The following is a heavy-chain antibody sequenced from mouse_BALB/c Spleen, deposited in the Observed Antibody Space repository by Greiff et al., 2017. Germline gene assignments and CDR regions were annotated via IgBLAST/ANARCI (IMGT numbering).Heavy chain of an antibody. CDR3: ARGDYGSSYGFAY. J-gene: IGHJ3*01. D-gene: IGHD1-1*01. V-gene: IGHV5-9-4*01. CDR1: GFTFSSYA. Sequence: EVMLVESGGGLVKPGGSLKLSCAASGFTFSSYAMSWVRQSPEKRLEWVAEISSGGSYTYYPDTVTGRFTISRDNAKNTLYLEMSSLRSEDTAMYYCARGDYGSSYGFAYWGQGTLVTVSA. CDR2: ISSGGSYT.